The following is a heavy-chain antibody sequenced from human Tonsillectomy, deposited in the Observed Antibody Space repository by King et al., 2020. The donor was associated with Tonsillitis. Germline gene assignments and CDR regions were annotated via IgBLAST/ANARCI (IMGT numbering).Heavy chain of an antibody. J-gene: IGHJ3*01. V-gene: IGHV1-3*01. D-gene: IGHD6-13*01. CDR2: INAGNGNT. Sequence: QLVQSGAEVKKPGASVKVSCKASGYTFTSYAMHWVRQAPGQRLEWMGWINAGNGNTKYSQKFQGRVTITRDTSASTVNLELSSLRSEDTAVYYCARVQDFGSSWYSGPWAFDVWGQGTMVTVSS. CDR3: ARVQDFGSSWYSGPWAFDV. CDR1: GYTFTSYA.